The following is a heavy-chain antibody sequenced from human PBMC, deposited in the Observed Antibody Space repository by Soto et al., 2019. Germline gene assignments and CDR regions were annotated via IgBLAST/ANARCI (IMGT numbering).Heavy chain of an antibody. CDR3: ARLGDYDFWSGYYSALDI. V-gene: IGHV4-59*08. CDR1: GGSISSYY. J-gene: IGHJ3*02. CDR2: IYYSGST. D-gene: IGHD3-3*01. Sequence: PSETLSLTCTVSGGSISSYYWSWIRQPPGKGLEWIGYIYYSGSTNYNPSLKSRVTISVDTSKNQFSLKLSSVTAADTAVYYCARLGDYDFWSGYYSALDIWGQGTMVTVSS.